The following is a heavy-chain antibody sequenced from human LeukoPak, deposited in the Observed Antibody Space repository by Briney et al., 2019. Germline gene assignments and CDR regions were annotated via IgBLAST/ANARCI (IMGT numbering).Heavy chain of an antibody. V-gene: IGHV1-69*01. Sequence: SVKVSCKASGGTFSSYAISWVRQAPGQGLEWMGGIIPIFGTANYAQKFQGRVTITADESTSTAYMELSSLRSEDTAVYYCARSRLEDPRPDKYNGSYYDAFDIWGQGTMVTVSS. CDR3: ARSRLEDPRPDKYNGSYYDAFDI. D-gene: IGHD1-26*01. J-gene: IGHJ3*02. CDR1: GGTFSSYA. CDR2: IIPIFGTA.